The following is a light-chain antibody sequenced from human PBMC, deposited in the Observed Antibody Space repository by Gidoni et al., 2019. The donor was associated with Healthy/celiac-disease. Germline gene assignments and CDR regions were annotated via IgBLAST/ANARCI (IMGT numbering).Light chain of an antibody. J-gene: IGKJ4*01. CDR3: QQSYSTLWLT. Sequence: DIQMTQSPSSLSASVGDRVTITCRASQSISSYLNWYQQKPGKAPKLLIYAASSLQSGVPSRFSGSGSGTDFTLTISSLQPEDFATYYCQQSYSTLWLTSGGRTKVEIK. CDR1: QSISSY. V-gene: IGKV1-39*01. CDR2: AAS.